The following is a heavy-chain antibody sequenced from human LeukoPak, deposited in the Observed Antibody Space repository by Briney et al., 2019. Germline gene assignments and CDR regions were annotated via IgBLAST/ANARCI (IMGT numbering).Heavy chain of an antibody. Sequence: GRSLRLSCAASGFTFSDYYMSWIRQAPGKGLEWVSYISSSGSTIYYADSVKGRFTISRDNAKNSLYLQMNSLRAEDTAVYYCAREAFYDSSGYRPNWFDPWGQGTLVTVSS. CDR1: GFTFSDYY. D-gene: IGHD3-22*01. J-gene: IGHJ5*02. CDR3: AREAFYDSSGYRPNWFDP. V-gene: IGHV3-11*04. CDR2: ISSSGSTI.